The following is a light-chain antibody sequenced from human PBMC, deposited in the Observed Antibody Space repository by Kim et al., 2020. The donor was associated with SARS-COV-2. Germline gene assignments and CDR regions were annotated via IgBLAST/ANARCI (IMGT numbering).Light chain of an antibody. CDR2: DVS. Sequence: QSALTQPASVSGSPGQSITISCTGTSSDVGAFNYVSWYQQIPGQVPRLLIYDVSNRPSGVSDRFSGSSSGNTASLTISGLQAEDEADYYCCSFTDYSTYVFGTGTKVTVL. J-gene: IGLJ1*01. CDR1: SSDVGAFNY. CDR3: CSFTDYSTYV. V-gene: IGLV2-14*03.